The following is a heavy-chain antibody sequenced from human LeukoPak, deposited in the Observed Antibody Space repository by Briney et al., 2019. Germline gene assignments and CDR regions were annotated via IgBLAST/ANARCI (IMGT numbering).Heavy chain of an antibody. V-gene: IGHV3-30*02. Sequence: SGGSLGLSCAASGFTFSNFGMHWVRQAPGKGLEWAAFIRYDGSDKYYADSVKGRFSISRDNSKNTLYLEMNSLRAEDTAVYYCARNSSGRFDNWGQGTLVTVSS. CDR2: IRYDGSDK. J-gene: IGHJ4*02. CDR3: ARNSSGRFDN. D-gene: IGHD6-19*01. CDR1: GFTFSNFG.